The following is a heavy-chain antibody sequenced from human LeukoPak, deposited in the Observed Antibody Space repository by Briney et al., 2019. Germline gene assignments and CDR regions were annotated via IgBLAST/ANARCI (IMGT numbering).Heavy chain of an antibody. CDR3: AREGFYYFDF. CDR1: GFTFSSYE. Sequence: GGSLRLSCAASGFTFSSYEMNWVRQAPGKGLEWVSYISSSGSTIYYADSVKGRFTIFRDNAKNLLYLQMNSLRAEDTAVYYCAREGFYYFDFWGQGALVTVAS. J-gene: IGHJ4*01. CDR2: ISSSGSTI. V-gene: IGHV3-48*03.